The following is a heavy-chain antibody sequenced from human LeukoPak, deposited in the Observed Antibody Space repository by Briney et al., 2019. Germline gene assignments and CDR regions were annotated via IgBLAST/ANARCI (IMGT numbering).Heavy chain of an antibody. CDR3: ARAYPKGTVTNHYFDY. J-gene: IGHJ4*02. D-gene: IGHD4-17*01. Sequence: SETLSLTCTVSGGSVSSGSYYWSWIRQPPGKGLEWIGYIYYSGSTNHNPPLKSRVTISVDTSKNQFSLKLSSVTAADTAVYYCARAYPKGTVTNHYFDYWGQGTLVTVSS. CDR2: IYYSGST. V-gene: IGHV4-61*01. CDR1: GGSVSSGSYY.